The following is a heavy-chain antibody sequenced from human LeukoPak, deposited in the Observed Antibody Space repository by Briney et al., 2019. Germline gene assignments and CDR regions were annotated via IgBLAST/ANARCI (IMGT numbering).Heavy chain of an antibody. J-gene: IGHJ4*02. CDR2: INSDGSST. CDR3: ARDGSTTSGEFDF. CDR1: GFTFSSYW. D-gene: IGHD2-2*01. Sequence: PGGSLRLSCAASGFTFSSYWMHWVRQAPGKGLVWVSRINSDGSSTNYVDSVRGRFTISRDNAKNTLYLQMNSLRAEDTAVYYCARDGSTTSGEFDFWGQGTLVTVSS. V-gene: IGHV3-74*01.